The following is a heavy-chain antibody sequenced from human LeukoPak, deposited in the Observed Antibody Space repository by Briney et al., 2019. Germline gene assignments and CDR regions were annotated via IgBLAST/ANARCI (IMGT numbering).Heavy chain of an antibody. D-gene: IGHD2-15*01. J-gene: IGHJ5*02. CDR3: ARDSRGFSVDP. Sequence: ASVKVSCKASGYTFTAYYMHWVRQAPGQGLERMGWINPNSGVTNYAQKFQGRVTMTRYTSISTAYMELSRLTSDDTAVYYCARDSRGFSVDPWGRGTLVTVSS. CDR1: GYTFTAYY. V-gene: IGHV1-2*02. CDR2: INPNSGVT.